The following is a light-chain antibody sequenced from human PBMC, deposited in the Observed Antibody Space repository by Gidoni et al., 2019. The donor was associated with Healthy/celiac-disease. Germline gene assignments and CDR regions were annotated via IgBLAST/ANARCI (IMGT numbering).Light chain of an antibody. J-gene: IGLJ1*01. Sequence: QSALTQPASVSGSPGQSITISCTGTSSDVGSYNLVSWYQQHPGKAPKLMIYEGSKRPSGVSNRFSGSKSGNTASLTISGLQAEDEADYYCCSHAGSSLIFGTGTKVTVL. CDR2: EGS. CDR1: SSDVGSYNL. V-gene: IGLV2-23*01. CDR3: CSHAGSSLI.